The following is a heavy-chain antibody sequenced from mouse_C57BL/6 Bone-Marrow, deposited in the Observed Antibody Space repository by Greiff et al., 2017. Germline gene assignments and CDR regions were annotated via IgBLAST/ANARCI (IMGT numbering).Heavy chain of an antibody. CDR2: INPSTGGT. J-gene: IGHJ2*01. V-gene: IGHV1-42*01. CDR3: ARMGYGSSPDY. Sequence: VQLQQSGPELVKPGASVKISCKASGYSFTGYYMNWVKQSPEKSLEWIGEINPSTGGTTYNQKFKAKATFTVDKSSSTAYIQLKSLTSEDSAVYYCARMGYGSSPDYWCQGTTLTVSS. D-gene: IGHD1-1*01. CDR1: GYSFTGYY.